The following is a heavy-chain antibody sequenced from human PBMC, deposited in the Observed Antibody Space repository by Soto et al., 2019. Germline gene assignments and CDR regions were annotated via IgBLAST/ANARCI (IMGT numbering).Heavy chain of an antibody. CDR2: ISGSGGST. J-gene: IGHJ4*02. V-gene: IGHV3-23*01. CDR3: AKDPPGAV. Sequence: EVQLLESGGELVQPGGSLRLSCAASGFSFSSYVMRWVRQAPGKGLEWVSAISGSGGSTYYADSVRGRFTISRDNSKNTLFLQMSSLRAEDTAVYYCAKDPPGAVWGQGTLVTVSS. CDR1: GFSFSSYV. D-gene: IGHD2-2*01.